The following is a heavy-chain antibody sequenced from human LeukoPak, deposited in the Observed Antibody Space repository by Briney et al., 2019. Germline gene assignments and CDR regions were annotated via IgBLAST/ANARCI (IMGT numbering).Heavy chain of an antibody. CDR3: ARGVGGVCSSTSCPNWFDP. Sequence: ASVKVSCKASGYTFTSYYMHWVRQAPGQGLEWMGIINPSGGSTSYAQKFQGRVTMTRDTSTSTVYMELSSLRSEDTAMHYCARGVGGVCSSTSCPNWFDPWGQGTLVTVSS. CDR2: INPSGGST. CDR1: GYTFTSYY. V-gene: IGHV1-46*01. D-gene: IGHD2-2*01. J-gene: IGHJ5*02.